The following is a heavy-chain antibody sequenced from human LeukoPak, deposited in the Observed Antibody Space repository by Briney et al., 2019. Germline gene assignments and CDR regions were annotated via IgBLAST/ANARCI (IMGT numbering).Heavy chain of an antibody. CDR1: GYTFTSYY. CDR3: ARAQSPYSSSWIGDAFDI. J-gene: IGHJ3*02. D-gene: IGHD6-13*01. CDR2: INPSGGST. Sequence: ASVKASCKASGYTFTSYYMHWVRQAPGQGLEWMGIINPSGGSTSYAQKFQGRVTMTRDMSTSTVYMELSSLRSEDTAVYYCARAQSPYSSSWIGDAFDIWGQGTMVTVSS. V-gene: IGHV1-46*01.